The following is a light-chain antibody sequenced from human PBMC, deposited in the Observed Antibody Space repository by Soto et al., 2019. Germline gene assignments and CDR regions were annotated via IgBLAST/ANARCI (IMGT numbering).Light chain of an antibody. CDR2: EGS. V-gene: IGLV2-23*03. J-gene: IGLJ1*01. Sequence: QSALTKPASVSGSPGQSITISCTGTSSDVGSYNFVSWYQQHPGKAPKLMIYEGSKRPSGVSNRFSGSKSGNTASLTISGLQAEDEADYYCCSYAGGGSFVIATGTKVTVL. CDR1: SSDVGSYNF. CDR3: CSYAGGGSFV.